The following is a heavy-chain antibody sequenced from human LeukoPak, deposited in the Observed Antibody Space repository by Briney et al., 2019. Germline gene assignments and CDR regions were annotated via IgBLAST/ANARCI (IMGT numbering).Heavy chain of an antibody. CDR3: ARAGTHYYDSSGYADAFDI. V-gene: IGHV1-8*01. CDR2: MNPNSGNT. Sequence: VASVKVSCKASGYTFTSYDINWVRQATGQGLEWMGWMNPNSGNTGYAQKFQGRVTMTRNTSISTAYMELSSLRSEDTAVYYCARAGTHYYDSSGYADAFDIWGQGTMVTVSS. J-gene: IGHJ3*02. D-gene: IGHD3-22*01. CDR1: GYTFTSYD.